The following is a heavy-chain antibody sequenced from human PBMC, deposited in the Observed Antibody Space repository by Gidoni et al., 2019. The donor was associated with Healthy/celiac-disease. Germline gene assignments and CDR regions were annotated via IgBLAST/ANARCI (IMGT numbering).Heavy chain of an antibody. D-gene: IGHD6-19*01. Sequence: EVQLVESGGGLVQPGGSLRLSCAASGFPFSSYSMNGVRQAPGKGLAWVSSISSSSSTMYYADSVKGRFTISRDNAKNSLYLQMNSLRAEDTAVYYCARDDDSSGWYGYYYYYYGMDVWGQGTTVTVSS. J-gene: IGHJ6*02. CDR2: ISSSSSTM. CDR3: ARDDDSSGWYGYYYYYYGMDV. V-gene: IGHV3-48*04. CDR1: GFPFSSYS.